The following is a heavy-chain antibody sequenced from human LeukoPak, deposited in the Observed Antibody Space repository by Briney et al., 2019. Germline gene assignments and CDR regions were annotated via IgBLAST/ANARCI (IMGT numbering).Heavy chain of an antibody. J-gene: IGHJ4*02. Sequence: GESPKISCKGSGYSFPTYWTAWVRQMPGKGLEWMGIIYPDESNIRYSPSFQGQVTISADKSISTAYLQWSSLKASDTAMYYCARPPSRGYSSSFEYWGQGTLVTVSS. CDR1: GYSFPTYW. CDR3: ARPPSRGYSSSFEY. D-gene: IGHD2-2*03. V-gene: IGHV5-51*01. CDR2: IYPDESNI.